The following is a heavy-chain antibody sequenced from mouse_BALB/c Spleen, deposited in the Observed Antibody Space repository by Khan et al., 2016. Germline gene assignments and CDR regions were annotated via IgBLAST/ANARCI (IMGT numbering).Heavy chain of an antibody. D-gene: IGHD1-1*01. J-gene: IGHJ2*01. CDR1: GFDFSRYW. Sequence: EVKLLESGGGLVQPGGSLKLSCAASGFDFSRYWMCWVRQALGRGIEWIGEINTDSSMINYNPSLKDKFIISRDKAKNKLYLHMSKVRSEDTAVSYSGRLYYSGWVNYWGQGTTLTVSS. V-gene: IGHV4-1*02. CDR2: INTDSSMI. CDR3: GRLYYSGWVNY.